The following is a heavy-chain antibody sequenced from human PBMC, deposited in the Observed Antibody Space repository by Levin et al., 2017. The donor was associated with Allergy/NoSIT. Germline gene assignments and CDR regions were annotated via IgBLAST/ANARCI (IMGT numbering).Heavy chain of an antibody. CDR1: GGTFSSYP. J-gene: IGHJ6*03. D-gene: IGHD3-10*01. CDR3: ARDGGGSPHYYYYMDV. V-gene: IGHV1-69*13. CDR2: IIPIFGTA. Sequence: SVKVSCKASGGTFSSYPINWVRQAPGQGLEWMGGIIPIFGTANYAQKFQGRVTLTADESTSTAYMELRSLIYEDTAVYYCARDGGGSPHYYYYMDVWGKGTTVTVSS.